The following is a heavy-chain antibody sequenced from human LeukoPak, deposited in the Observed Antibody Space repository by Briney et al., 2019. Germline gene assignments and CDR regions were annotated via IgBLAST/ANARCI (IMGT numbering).Heavy chain of an antibody. CDR3: AREHPDIVVVPAASRYYYYYYMDV. CDR2: IYTSGST. D-gene: IGHD2-2*01. Sequence: SETLSLTCTVSGGSISSGSYYWSWIRQPAGKGLEWIGRIYTSGSTNYNPSLKSRVTISVDTSKNQFSLKLSSVTAADTAVYYCAREHPDIVVVPAASRYYYYYYMDVWGKGTTVTVSS. J-gene: IGHJ6*03. CDR1: GGSISSGSYY. V-gene: IGHV4-61*02.